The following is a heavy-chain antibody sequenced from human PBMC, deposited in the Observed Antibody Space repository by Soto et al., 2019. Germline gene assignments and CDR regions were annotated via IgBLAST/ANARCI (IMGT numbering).Heavy chain of an antibody. V-gene: IGHV3-33*01. CDR2: IWYDGSNK. CDR1: GFTFSSYG. Sequence: QVQLVESGGGVVQPGRSLRLSCAASGFTFSSYGVHWVRQAPGKGLEWVAVIWYDGSNKYYADSVKGRFTISRDNSKNTLYLQMNSLRAEDTAVYYCARDGGYCSGGSCYLGYYFDYWGQGTLVTVSS. J-gene: IGHJ4*02. CDR3: ARDGGYCSGGSCYLGYYFDY. D-gene: IGHD2-15*01.